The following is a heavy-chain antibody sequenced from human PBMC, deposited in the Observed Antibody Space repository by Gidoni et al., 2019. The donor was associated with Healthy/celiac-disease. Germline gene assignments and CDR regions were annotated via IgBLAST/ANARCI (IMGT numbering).Heavy chain of an antibody. J-gene: IGHJ4*02. Sequence: QLQLQESGPGLVKPSETLSLTCTVPGGSVSSSRYDWGWIRQPPGKGLEWIGSIYDSGSTYYNPSLKSRVTISVDTSKNQFSLKLSAVTAADTAVYYCARLVVAATGGGYWGQGTLVTVSS. D-gene: IGHD2-15*01. CDR1: GGSVSSSRYD. CDR2: IYDSGST. CDR3: ARLVVAATGGGY. V-gene: IGHV4-39*01.